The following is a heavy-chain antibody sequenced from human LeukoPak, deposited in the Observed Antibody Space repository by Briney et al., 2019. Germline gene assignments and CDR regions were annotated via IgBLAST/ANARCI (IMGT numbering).Heavy chain of an antibody. CDR2: IKQDGSEK. Sequence: GGSLRLSCAASGFTFSGYWMTWFRQAPGKGLEWVANIKQDGSEKYYVDSVKGRFTVSRDNAKNSLYLQMNSLRAEDTAVYYCASRSPQLGRDYWGQGTLVTVSS. CDR3: ASRSPQLGRDY. V-gene: IGHV3-7*01. D-gene: IGHD6-13*01. CDR1: GFTFSGYW. J-gene: IGHJ4*02.